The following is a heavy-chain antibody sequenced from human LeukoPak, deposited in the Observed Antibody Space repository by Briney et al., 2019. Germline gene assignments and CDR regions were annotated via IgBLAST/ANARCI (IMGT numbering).Heavy chain of an antibody. CDR3: ARSRGGFGDYGSWFDP. CDR2: NHDSGTT. V-gene: IGHV4-59*01. CDR1: GDSMSSYF. D-gene: IGHD4-17*01. J-gene: IGHJ5*02. Sequence: SETLSLTCTASGDSMSSYFWSWIRQPPGKGLEWIAYNHDSGTTNYNPSLKSRVTTSIDTSKNQFSLKLNSVTPADTAVYYCARSRGGFGDYGSWFDPWGQGTLVTVSS.